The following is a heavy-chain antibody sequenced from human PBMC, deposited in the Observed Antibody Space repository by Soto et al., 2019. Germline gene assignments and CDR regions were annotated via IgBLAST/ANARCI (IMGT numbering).Heavy chain of an antibody. D-gene: IGHD6-19*01. V-gene: IGHV4-61*01. CDR1: GGSVSSKSYY. CDR3: AREMYSSGWDNDYYGLDV. J-gene: IGHJ6*02. CDR2: VFYTGST. Sequence: SETLSLTCTVSGGSVSSKSYYWSWIRQPPGKGLEWIGYVFYTGSTDYNPSLMSRVTISVDTSKNQFSLKLTSLTAADTAVYYCAREMYSSGWDNDYYGLDVWGQGTTVTVSS.